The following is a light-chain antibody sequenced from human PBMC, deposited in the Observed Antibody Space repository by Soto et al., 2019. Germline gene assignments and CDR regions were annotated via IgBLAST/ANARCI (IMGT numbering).Light chain of an antibody. V-gene: IGKV1-5*03. J-gene: IGKJ2*01. CDR3: QQYNSYPST. CDR1: QSIGSW. Sequence: DNQMTQSPSTLSASLGDRVTITCRASQSIGSWLAWYKQTPGEAPKLLIYKASSLESGVPSRFSGSGSGTEFTLTISSLQPDDFATYYCQQYNSYPSTFVQGTKLDIK. CDR2: KAS.